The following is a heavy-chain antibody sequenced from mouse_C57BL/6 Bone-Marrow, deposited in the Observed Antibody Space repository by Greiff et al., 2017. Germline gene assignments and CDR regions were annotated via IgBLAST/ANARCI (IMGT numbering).Heavy chain of an antibody. CDR3: EGRYGSSYYFDY. Sequence: EVKVVESGPGLAKPSPSLSLTCSATGYSITSDYWNWIRKFPGNKLEYMGYISYSGSTYNNPSLKSRISITRDTSKNQYYLQLNSVTTEDTATYYYEGRYGSSYYFDYWGQGTTLTVSS. V-gene: IGHV3-8*01. CDR2: ISYSGST. J-gene: IGHJ2*01. CDR1: GYSITSDY. D-gene: IGHD1-1*01.